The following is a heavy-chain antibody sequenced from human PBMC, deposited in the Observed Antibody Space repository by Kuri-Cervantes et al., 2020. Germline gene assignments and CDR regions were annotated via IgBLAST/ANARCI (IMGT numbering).Heavy chain of an antibody. CDR1: GFTFSDYY. V-gene: IGHV3-11*04. CDR2: ISGSGSPI. J-gene: IGHJ4*02. D-gene: IGHD5-24*01. CDR3: ARDLSRDGYNYEGDY. Sequence: GESLKISCAASGFTFSDYYMSWIRQAPGKGLEWVSYISGSGSPIYYADSLKGRFTISRDNAKNSLYLQMNSLRAEDTAVYYCARDLSRDGYNYEGDYWGQGTLVTVSS.